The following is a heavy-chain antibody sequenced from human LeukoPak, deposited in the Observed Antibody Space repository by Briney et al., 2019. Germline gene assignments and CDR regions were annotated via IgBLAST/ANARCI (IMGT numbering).Heavy chain of an antibody. D-gene: IGHD6-13*01. CDR3: AKGPRQQLVTRFDN. CDR1: GFTFRTYA. V-gene: IGHV3-23*01. Sequence: GGSLRLSCAASGFTFRTYAMSCVRQAPGKGLEWVSDISASGGSTYYADSVKGRFTVSRDTSKNTLYLHMSSLRADDTAVYYCAKGPRQQLVTRFDNWGQGTLVTVSS. J-gene: IGHJ4*02. CDR2: ISASGGST.